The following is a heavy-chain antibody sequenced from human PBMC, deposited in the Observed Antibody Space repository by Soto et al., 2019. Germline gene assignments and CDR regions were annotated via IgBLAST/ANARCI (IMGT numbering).Heavy chain of an antibody. CDR1: GGTFSSYA. CDR2: IIPIFGTA. V-gene: IGHV1-69*12. Sequence: QVQLVQSGAEVKKPGSSVKVSCKASGGTFSSYAISWVRQAPGQGLEWMGGIIPIFGTANYAQKFQGRVTITADESTSTGYKGVSRLRSEETGVYYCARSGFPGIAAYWGQGTLVTVSS. J-gene: IGHJ4*02. CDR3: ARSGFPGIAAY. D-gene: IGHD6-13*01.